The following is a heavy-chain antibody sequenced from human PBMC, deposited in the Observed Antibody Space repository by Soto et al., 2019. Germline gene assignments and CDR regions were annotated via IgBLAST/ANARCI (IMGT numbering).Heavy chain of an antibody. J-gene: IGHJ4*02. CDR3: AKGGQQLGGGYFDY. V-gene: IGHV3-23*01. D-gene: IGHD6-13*01. Sequence: EVQLLESGGGLVQPGGSLRLSCAASGFTFSSYAMSWVRQAPGKGLEWVSAISGSGGSTYYADSVKGRFTISRDNSKNTVYLQRNSLRAEDTAVYYCAKGGQQLGGGYFDYWGQGTLVTVSS. CDR2: ISGSGGST. CDR1: GFTFSSYA.